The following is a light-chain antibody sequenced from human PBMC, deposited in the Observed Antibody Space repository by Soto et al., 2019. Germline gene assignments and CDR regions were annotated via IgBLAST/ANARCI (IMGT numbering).Light chain of an antibody. CDR2: KAS. CDR1: QSISNY. CDR3: QHYRSYPFT. J-gene: IGKJ3*01. V-gene: IGKV1-5*03. Sequence: DIQMTQSPSTLSASVGDRITITCRASQSISNYLAWYQQQSGKAPKLLIYKASSLQSGVPSRFSASGSGTEVTPTIRSLQPDDFATYECQHYRSYPFTFGPGTKVDIK.